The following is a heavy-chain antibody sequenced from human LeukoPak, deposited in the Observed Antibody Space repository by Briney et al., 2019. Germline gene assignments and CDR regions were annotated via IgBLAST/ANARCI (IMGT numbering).Heavy chain of an antibody. CDR2: IIPILGIA. CDR3: ASGPADIVVVPAAMGY. CDR1: GGTFSSYA. Sequence: ASVKVSCKASGGTFSSYAISWVRQAPGQGLEWMGRIIPILGIANYAQKFQGRVTITADKSTSTAYMELSSLRSEDTAVYYCASGPADIVVVPAAMGYWGQGTLVTVSS. J-gene: IGHJ4*02. V-gene: IGHV1-69*04. D-gene: IGHD2-2*01.